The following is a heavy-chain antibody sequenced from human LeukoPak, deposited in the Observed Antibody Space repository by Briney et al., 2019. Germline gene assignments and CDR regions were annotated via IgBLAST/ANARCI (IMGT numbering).Heavy chain of an antibody. D-gene: IGHD6-13*01. CDR3: ARVWLAAAGSYYYYYYMDV. Sequence: ASVKVSCKASGYTFTSYDINWVRQATGQVLEWMGCMNPNSGNTGYAQKFQGRVTITRNTSISTAYMELSSLRSEDTAVYYCARVWLAAAGSYYYYYYMDVWGKGTTVTVSS. V-gene: IGHV1-8*03. CDR2: MNPNSGNT. J-gene: IGHJ6*03. CDR1: GYTFTSYD.